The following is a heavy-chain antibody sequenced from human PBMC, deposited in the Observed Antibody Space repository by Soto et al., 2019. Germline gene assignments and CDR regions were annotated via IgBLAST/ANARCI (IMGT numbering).Heavy chain of an antibody. Sequence: ASVQVSFKASGDTFASFGFSWLRQAHGQGLEWLGWISAYNGNTHYAQKVRDRVTLTTDTSTNTAYMELRSLTSDDTAVYYCARDQESITDRILQYWGQGTRVSVSS. CDR1: GDTFASFG. CDR2: ISAYNGNT. D-gene: IGHD3-10*01. J-gene: IGHJ4*02. CDR3: ARDQESITDRILQY. V-gene: IGHV1-18*01.